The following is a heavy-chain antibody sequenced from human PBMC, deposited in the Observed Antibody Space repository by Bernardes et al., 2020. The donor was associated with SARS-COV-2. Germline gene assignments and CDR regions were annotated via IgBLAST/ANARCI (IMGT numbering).Heavy chain of an antibody. V-gene: IGHV2-5*01. Sequence: SGPTLVKPTQTLTLICTVSGFSLSSSGVGVGWIRQPPGKALEWLALIYWNDDKRYSPSLRSRLSITKDTSKNQVVLTMANMDPVDTATYYCTHPSRYFYDSDGYYSPDAFNFWGQGTMVTVSS. D-gene: IGHD3-22*01. CDR1: GFSLSSSGVG. J-gene: IGHJ3*01. CDR3: THPSRYFYDSDGYYSPDAFNF. CDR2: IYWNDDK.